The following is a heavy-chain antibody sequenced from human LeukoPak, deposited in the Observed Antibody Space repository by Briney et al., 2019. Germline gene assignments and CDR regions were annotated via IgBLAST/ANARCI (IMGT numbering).Heavy chain of an antibody. Sequence: ASVKVSCKASGYTFTCYYMHWVRQAPGQGLEWMGWINPNSGGTNYAQKLQGRVTMTRDTSISTAYMELSRLRSDDTAVYYCARVGDIVVVPAAISYWGQGTLVTVSS. CDR1: GYTFTCYY. J-gene: IGHJ4*02. CDR2: INPNSGGT. CDR3: ARVGDIVVVPAAISY. V-gene: IGHV1-2*02. D-gene: IGHD2-2*02.